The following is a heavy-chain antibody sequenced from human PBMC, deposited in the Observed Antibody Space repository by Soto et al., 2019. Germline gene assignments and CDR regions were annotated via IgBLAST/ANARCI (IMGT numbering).Heavy chain of an antibody. CDR2: IRGSGGGT. Sequence: EVQLLESGGGLVQPGGSLRLSCAASGFTFASYAMTWVRQAPGKGLEWVSDIRGSGGGTYYADSVKGRFTISRDNSKNTLYLQMNSLRAEDTAVYYSAKDREYGYGDYWFDYWGQGTLVTVSS. J-gene: IGHJ4*02. V-gene: IGHV3-23*01. CDR3: AKDREYGYGDYWFDY. D-gene: IGHD4-17*01. CDR1: GFTFASYA.